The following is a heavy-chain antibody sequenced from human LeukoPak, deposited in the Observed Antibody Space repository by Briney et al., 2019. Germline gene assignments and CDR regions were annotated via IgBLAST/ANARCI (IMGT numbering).Heavy chain of an antibody. V-gene: IGHV3-30-3*01. D-gene: IGHD5-12*01. CDR1: GFTFSSYS. J-gene: IGHJ4*02. Sequence: PGRSLRLSCAASGFTFSSYSMHWVRQAPGKGLEWVAVVSYDESNKYYADSVKGRFTNSRDNSKNTMYLQMNSLRAEDTAVYYCARDRPYGGYALDDYWGQGTLVTVSS. CDR3: ARDRPYGGYALDDY. CDR2: VSYDESNK.